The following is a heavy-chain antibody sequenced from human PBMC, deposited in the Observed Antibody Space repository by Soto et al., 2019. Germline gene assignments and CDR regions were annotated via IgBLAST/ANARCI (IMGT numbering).Heavy chain of an antibody. CDR3: AKTPRRSTVVTMYNWFDP. Sequence: GGSLRLSCAASGFTFSSYAMSWVRQAPGKGLEWVSAISGSGGSTYYADSVKGRFTISRDNSKNTLYLQMNSLRAEDTAVYYCAKTPRRSTVVTMYNWFDPWGQGTLVTVSS. J-gene: IGHJ5*02. D-gene: IGHD4-17*01. CDR2: ISGSGGST. CDR1: GFTFSSYA. V-gene: IGHV3-23*01.